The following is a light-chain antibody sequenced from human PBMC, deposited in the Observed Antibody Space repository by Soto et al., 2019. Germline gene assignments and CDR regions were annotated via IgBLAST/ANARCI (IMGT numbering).Light chain of an antibody. CDR2: GAS. J-gene: IGKJ1*01. CDR1: QSVSSN. V-gene: IGKV3-15*01. Sequence: ETVMTQSAGTLSVSPGERATLSCRASQSVSSNLAWYQQKPGQAPRLLIYGASTRVTGIPARFSGSGSGTEFTLTISGLQSEDFAVYYCQQYNNWPRTFGQGTKVEIK. CDR3: QQYNNWPRT.